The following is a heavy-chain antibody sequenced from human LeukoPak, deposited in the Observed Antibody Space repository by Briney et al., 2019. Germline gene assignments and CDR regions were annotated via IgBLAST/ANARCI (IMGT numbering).Heavy chain of an antibody. V-gene: IGHV1-2*02. CDR1: GYTFTVYY. CDR3: ARVLGGFSYFEY. Sequence: ASVKLSCKASGYTFTVYYMHWVRQAPGQGLEWMGWINPNSGGTNYAQKFQGRVTMTRDTSISSAYMELSRLRSDDTAVYYCARVLGGFSYFEYWGQGTLVTVSS. D-gene: IGHD5-12*01. CDR2: INPNSGGT. J-gene: IGHJ4*02.